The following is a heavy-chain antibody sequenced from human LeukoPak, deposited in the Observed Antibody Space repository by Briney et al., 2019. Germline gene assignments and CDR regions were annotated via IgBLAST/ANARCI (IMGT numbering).Heavy chain of an antibody. CDR2: INNDGTAT. J-gene: IGHJ4*02. CDR3: ATVSEY. CDR1: GFTFNYFW. V-gene: IGHV3-74*01. Sequence: GGSLRLSCAASGFTFNYFWMHWVRHVPGKGLVWVSGINNDGTATYYADSVKGRFTISRDNAKNTVYPQMNGLRAEDTTVYYCATVSEYWGQGTLVTVSS.